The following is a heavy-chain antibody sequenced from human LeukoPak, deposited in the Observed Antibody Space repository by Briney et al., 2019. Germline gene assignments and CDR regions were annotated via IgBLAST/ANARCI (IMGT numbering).Heavy chain of an antibody. J-gene: IGHJ4*02. CDR2: ISGSGGST. Sequence: GGSLRLSCAASGFTFSSYAMSRVRQSPGKGLEWVSAISGSGGSTYYADSVKGRFTISRDNSKNTLYLQMNSLRAEDTAVYYCAKDPGYDYVWGSYRTVTWGQGTLVTVSS. CDR3: AKDPGYDYVWGSYRTVT. CDR1: GFTFSSYA. V-gene: IGHV3-23*01. D-gene: IGHD3-16*02.